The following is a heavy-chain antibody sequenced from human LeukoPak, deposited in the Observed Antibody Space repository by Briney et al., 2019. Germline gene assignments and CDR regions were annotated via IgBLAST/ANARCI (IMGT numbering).Heavy chain of an antibody. Sequence: SETLSLTCTVSGGSISSSSYYWGWIRQPPGKGLEWIGSIYYSGSTYYNPSRKSRVTISVDTSKNQFSLKLSSVTAADTAVYYCARDGVMVRGVIIVVGWFDPWGQGTLVTVSS. CDR3: ARDGVMVRGVIIVVGWFDP. D-gene: IGHD3-10*01. V-gene: IGHV4-39*07. CDR1: GGSISSSSYY. CDR2: IYYSGST. J-gene: IGHJ5*02.